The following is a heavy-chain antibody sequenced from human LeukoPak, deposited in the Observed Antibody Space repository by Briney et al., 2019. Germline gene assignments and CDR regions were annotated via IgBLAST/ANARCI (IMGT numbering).Heavy chain of an antibody. Sequence: PSETLSLTCTVSGGSISSSSYYWGWIRQPPGKGLEWIGSIYYSGSTYYNPSLKSRVTMSVDTSKNQCSLKLSSVTAADAAVYYCVREGYDSSGYFLDYWGQGTLVTVSS. J-gene: IGHJ4*02. D-gene: IGHD3-22*01. CDR3: VREGYDSSGYFLDY. CDR1: GGSISSSSYY. V-gene: IGHV4-39*07. CDR2: IYYSGST.